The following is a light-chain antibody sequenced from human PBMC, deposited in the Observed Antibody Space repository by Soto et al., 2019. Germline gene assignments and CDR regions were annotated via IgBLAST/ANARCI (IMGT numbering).Light chain of an antibody. CDR2: AAS. Sequence: DIQMTQSPSFLSASVGDRVTITCRASQSISSYLNWYQQKPGKAPKLLIYAASSLQSGVPSRFSGSGSGTDFTLTISSLQPEDFATYYCQQSYSTPVTFGQWTKLEIK. CDR1: QSISSY. CDR3: QQSYSTPVT. V-gene: IGKV1-39*01. J-gene: IGKJ2*01.